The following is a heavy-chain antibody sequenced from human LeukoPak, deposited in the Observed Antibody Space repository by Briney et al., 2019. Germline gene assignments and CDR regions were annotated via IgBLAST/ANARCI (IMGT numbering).Heavy chain of an antibody. V-gene: IGHV3-23*01. D-gene: IGHD3-22*01. CDR1: GFTFSSCA. CDR3: AKNNRYYYDSSGYLDY. J-gene: IGHJ4*02. CDR2: ISGSGGST. Sequence: GGSLRLSCAASGFTFSSCAMSWVRQAPGKGLEWVSTISGSGGSTYYAHSVKGRITISRDNSKNMLYLQMNSLRAEDTAVYYCAKNNRYYYDSSGYLDYWGQGTLVTVSS.